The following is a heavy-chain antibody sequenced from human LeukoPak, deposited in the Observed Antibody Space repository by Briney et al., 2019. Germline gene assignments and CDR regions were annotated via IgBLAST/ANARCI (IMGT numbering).Heavy chain of an antibody. CDR1: GDSITRTTSY. J-gene: IGHJ4*02. Sequence: SETLSLTCTVSGDSITRTTSYWGWIRQPPGKGLEWIGTVYYTGTTYSNPSLKSRVTISVDTSINLFSVKLRSVTAADTAVYYCSRLADYNSGWWTIDYWGQGTLVTVSS. D-gene: IGHD6-19*01. CDR2: VYYTGTT. V-gene: IGHV4-39*01. CDR3: SRLADYNSGWWTIDY.